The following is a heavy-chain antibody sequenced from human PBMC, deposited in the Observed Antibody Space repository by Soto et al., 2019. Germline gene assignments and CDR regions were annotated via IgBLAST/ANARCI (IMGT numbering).Heavy chain of an antibody. CDR3: ARDQTKWRTDAFDI. CDR2: ISPYNGNT. V-gene: IGHV1-18*01. CDR1: GYTFISYG. D-gene: IGHD1-1*01. Sequence: HVQLVQSGAEVKKPGASLKVSCKASGYTFISYGASWVRQAPGQGLEWLGWISPYNGNTTYAQKFQGRITMTTDTSTSTVYMDLRSLRTDDTAVYYCARDQTKWRTDAFDIWGQGTMVVVSS. J-gene: IGHJ3*02.